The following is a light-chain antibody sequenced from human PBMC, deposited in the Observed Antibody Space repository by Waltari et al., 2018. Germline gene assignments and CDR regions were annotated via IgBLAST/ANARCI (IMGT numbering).Light chain of an antibody. CDR2: DAS. Sequence: EIVLKQSPATLSLSTGERATLSCRASQSVINYLAWYQQKPGQAPRLLIYDASNRATDIPARFSGSGSGTDFTLTISSLEPEDFAVYYCQQRSNWPLITFGQGTRLEIK. CDR1: QSVINY. CDR3: QQRSNWPLIT. V-gene: IGKV3-11*01. J-gene: IGKJ5*01.